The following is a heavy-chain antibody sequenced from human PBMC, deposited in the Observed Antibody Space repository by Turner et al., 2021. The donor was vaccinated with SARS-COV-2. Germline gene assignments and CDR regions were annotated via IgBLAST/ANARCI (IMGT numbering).Heavy chain of an antibody. CDR2: ISSSSSYI. V-gene: IGHV3-21*01. D-gene: IGHD1-26*01. CDR3: ARELAGRFGGATEIDY. CDR1: GFTFSSYS. Sequence: EVQLVESGGGLVKPGGSLRLSCAASGFTFSSYSMNWVRQAPGKGLEWVSFISSSSSYIYYADSVKGRFTISRDNAKNSLYLQMNSLRAEDTAVYYCARELAGRFGGATEIDYWGQGTLVTVS. J-gene: IGHJ4*02.